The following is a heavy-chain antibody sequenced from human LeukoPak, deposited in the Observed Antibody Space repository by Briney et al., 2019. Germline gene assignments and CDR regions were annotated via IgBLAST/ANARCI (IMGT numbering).Heavy chain of an antibody. V-gene: IGHV4-59*12. CDR3: ARDGDSSGWTRSDY. D-gene: IGHD6-19*01. CDR2: IYYSGST. J-gene: IGHJ4*02. CDR1: GGSISSYY. Sequence: SETLSLTCTVSGGSISSYYWSWIRQPPGKGLEWIGYIYYSGSTNYNPSLKSRVTISVDTSKNQFSLKLSSVTAADTAVYYCARDGDSSGWTRSDYWGQGTLVTVSS.